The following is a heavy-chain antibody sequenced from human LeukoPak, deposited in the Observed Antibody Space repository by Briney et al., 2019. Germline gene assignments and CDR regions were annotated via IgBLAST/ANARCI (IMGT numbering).Heavy chain of an antibody. CDR1: GFTFSNYA. V-gene: IGHV3-23*01. J-gene: IGHJ1*01. D-gene: IGHD6-13*01. CDR3: AKDYSNKLPFQH. Sequence: GGSLRLSCAASGFTFSNYAMSWVRQAPGKGLEWVSGISGSGGSTYYAGSVKGRFTISRDNSKNTLYLQMNSLRAEDTAVYYCAKDYSNKLPFQHWGQGTLVTVSS. CDR2: ISGSGGST.